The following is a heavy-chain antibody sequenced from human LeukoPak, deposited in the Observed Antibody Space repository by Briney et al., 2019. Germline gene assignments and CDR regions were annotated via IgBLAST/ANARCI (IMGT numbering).Heavy chain of an antibody. D-gene: IGHD2-2*01. CDR3: AKMSGDCSTTTCSNFDY. CDR2: IVGSGGAT. V-gene: IGHV3-23*01. J-gene: IGHJ4*02. Sequence: TGGSLRLSCAASGLTFSSYAMSWVRQTPGKGLEWVSRIVGSGGATYYEDSVKGRFTISRDNSKNTVYLQMNSLRAEDTAVYYCAKMSGDCSTTTCSNFDYWGQGTLVTVSS. CDR1: GLTFSSYA.